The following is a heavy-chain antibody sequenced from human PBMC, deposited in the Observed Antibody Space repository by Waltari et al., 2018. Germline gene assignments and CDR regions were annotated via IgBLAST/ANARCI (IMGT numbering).Heavy chain of an antibody. D-gene: IGHD3-22*01. CDR1: GGSISSSSYY. CDR3: ARDSAQYYYDSSGHPAFGF. J-gene: IGHJ4*02. Sequence: QLQLQESGPGLVKPSETLSLTCTVPGGSISSSSYYWGWIRQPPGKGLEWIGSIYYSGSTYYNPSLKSRVTISVDTSKNQFSLKLSSVTAADTAVYYCARDSAQYYYDSSGHPAFGFWGQGTLVTVSS. CDR2: IYYSGST. V-gene: IGHV4-39*07.